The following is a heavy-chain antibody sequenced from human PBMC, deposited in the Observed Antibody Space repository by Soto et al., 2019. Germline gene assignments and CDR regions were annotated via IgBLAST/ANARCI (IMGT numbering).Heavy chain of an antibody. V-gene: IGHV5-51*01. D-gene: IGHD2-15*01. CDR2: IYPGDSDT. CDR3: ARRGSLAAATGVREFWFDP. J-gene: IGHJ5*02. Sequence: PGESLKISCKGSGYSFTSYWIGWVRQMPGKGLEWMGIIYPGDSDTRYSPSFQGQVTTSADKSISTAYLQWSSLKASDTAMYYCARRGSLAAATGVREFWFDPWGQGTLVTVSS. CDR1: GYSFTSYW.